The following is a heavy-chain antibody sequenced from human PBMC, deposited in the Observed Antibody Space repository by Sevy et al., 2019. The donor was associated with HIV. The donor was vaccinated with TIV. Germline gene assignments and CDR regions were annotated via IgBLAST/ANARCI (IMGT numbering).Heavy chain of an antibody. Sequence: ASVKVSCKASGGSLSNYSMNWVRQAPGQGLEWTGGIIPRVGLTNYAQKFQDRVTITADESTNTVYIEVRRLTSEDTGVYYCASVRPCGGDCYYFDSWGQGTLVTVSS. CDR2: IIPRVGLT. V-gene: IGHV1-69*10. CDR3: ASVRPCGGDCYYFDS. CDR1: GGSLSNYS. D-gene: IGHD2-21*01. J-gene: IGHJ4*02.